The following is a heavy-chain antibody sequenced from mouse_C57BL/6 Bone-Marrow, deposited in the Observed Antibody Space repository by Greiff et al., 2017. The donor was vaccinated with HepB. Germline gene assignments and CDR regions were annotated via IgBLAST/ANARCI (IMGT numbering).Heavy chain of an antibody. D-gene: IGHD3-2*02. CDR1: EYEFPSHD. J-gene: IGHJ4*01. Sequence: DVKLVESGGGLVQPGESLKLSCESNEYEFPSHDMSWVRKTPEKRLELVAAINSDGGSTYYPDTMERRFIISRDNTKKTLYLQMSSLRSEDTALYYCARQLRLHYAMDYWGQGTSVTVSS. CDR2: INSDGGST. CDR3: ARQLRLHYAMDY. V-gene: IGHV5-2*01.